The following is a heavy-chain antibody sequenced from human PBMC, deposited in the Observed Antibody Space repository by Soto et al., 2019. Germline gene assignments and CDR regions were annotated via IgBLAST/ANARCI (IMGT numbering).Heavy chain of an antibody. V-gene: IGHV1-18*01. CDR1: GYTFTSYG. Sequence: ASVKVSCKASGYTFTSYGISWVRQAPGQGLEWMGWISAYNGNTNYAQKLQGRVTMTTDTSTSTAYMELGSLRSDDTAVYYCARGGVTMVRGVIRPYYFDYWGQGTLVTVSS. CDR2: ISAYNGNT. CDR3: ARGGVTMVRGVIRPYYFDY. D-gene: IGHD3-10*01. J-gene: IGHJ4*02.